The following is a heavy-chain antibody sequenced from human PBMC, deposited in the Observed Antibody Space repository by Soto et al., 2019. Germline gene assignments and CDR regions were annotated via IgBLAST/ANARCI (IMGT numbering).Heavy chain of an antibody. D-gene: IGHD6-19*01. Sequence: EVQLVESGGGLVQPGGSLRLSCAASGFTFSSYWKSWVRQAPGKGLEWVANIKQDGSEKYYVDSVKGRFTISRDNAKNSLYLQMNSLRAEDTAVYYCATEGPYSSGWSDFDYWGQGTLVTVSS. CDR2: IKQDGSEK. CDR3: ATEGPYSSGWSDFDY. V-gene: IGHV3-7*01. J-gene: IGHJ4*02. CDR1: GFTFSSYW.